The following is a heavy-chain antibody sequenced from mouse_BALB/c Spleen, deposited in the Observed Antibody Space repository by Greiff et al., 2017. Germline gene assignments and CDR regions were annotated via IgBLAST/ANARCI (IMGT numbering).Heavy chain of an antibody. CDR3: TRRLYYAMDY. CDR2: IYPSDSYT. J-gene: IGHJ4*01. Sequence: QVQLQQPGAELVRPGASVKLSCKASGYTFTSYWINWVKQRPGQGLEWIGNIYPSDSYTNYNQKFKDKATLTVDKSSSTAYMQLSSPTSEDSAVYYCTRRLYYAMDYWGQGTSVTVSS. CDR1: GYTFTSYW. V-gene: IGHV1-69*02.